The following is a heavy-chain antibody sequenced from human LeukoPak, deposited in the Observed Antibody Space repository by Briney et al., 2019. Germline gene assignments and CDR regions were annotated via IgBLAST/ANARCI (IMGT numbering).Heavy chain of an antibody. Sequence: SVKVSCKASGGTFSSYTISWVRQAPGQGLEWMGRIIPILGIANYAQKFQGRVTITADKSTSTAYMELSSLRSEDTAVYYCARQMIVVVSDALDIWGQGTMVTVSS. J-gene: IGHJ3*02. CDR2: IIPILGIA. CDR1: GGTFSSYT. V-gene: IGHV1-69*02. CDR3: ARQMIVVVSDALDI. D-gene: IGHD3-22*01.